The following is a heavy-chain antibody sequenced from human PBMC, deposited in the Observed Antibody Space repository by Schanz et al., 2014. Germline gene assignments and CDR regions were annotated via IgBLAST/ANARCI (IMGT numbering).Heavy chain of an antibody. J-gene: IGHJ5*02. V-gene: IGHV4-59*08. CDR3: AKFLYDDPS. CDR1: GGDIGNYY. D-gene: IGHD3-3*01. CDR2: IHQSGGT. Sequence: QVQLQESGPGLVKPSETLSLTCSVSGGDIGNYYWSWIRQPPGKGLEWIGYIHQSGGTNYNPSLKIRVTILVDTSKNQFPLRLTSLTAADTAVYYCAKFLYDDPSWGQGTLVTVSS.